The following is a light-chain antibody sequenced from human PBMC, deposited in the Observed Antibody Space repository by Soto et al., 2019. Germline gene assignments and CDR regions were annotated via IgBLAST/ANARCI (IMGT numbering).Light chain of an antibody. J-gene: IGLJ2*01. CDR2: SNR. CDR3: AAWADSLRGVV. Sequence: QSVLTQTPSASGTPGQRVSISCSGSSTNIGRNTVIWYQQVPGTTPKVLIYSNRQRPSGVPDRFSGSKSGTSASLAISGLQSDDEADYYCAAWADSLRGVVFGGGTKLTVL. V-gene: IGLV1-44*01. CDR1: STNIGRNT.